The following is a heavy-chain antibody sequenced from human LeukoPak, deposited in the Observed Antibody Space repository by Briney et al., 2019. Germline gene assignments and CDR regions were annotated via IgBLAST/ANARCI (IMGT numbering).Heavy chain of an antibody. CDR1: GYSISSGYY. Sequence: SETLSLTCTVSGYSISSGYYWGWIRQPPGKGLEWIGSIYHSGSTYYNPSLKSRVTMSVDTSRNQFSLKLNSVTAADTAVYYCAKSNGYGLIDIWGQGTMVTVSS. CDR2: IYHSGST. J-gene: IGHJ3*02. D-gene: IGHD3-22*01. CDR3: AKSNGYGLIDI. V-gene: IGHV4-38-2*02.